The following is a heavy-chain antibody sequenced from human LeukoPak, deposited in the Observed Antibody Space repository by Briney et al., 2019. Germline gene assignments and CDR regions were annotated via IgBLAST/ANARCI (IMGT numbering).Heavy chain of an antibody. D-gene: IGHD2-21*01. V-gene: IGHV3-23*01. CDR2: ITTSGST. Sequence: GGSLRLSCATSGLTASHNVNNAMSWVRHAPGKGLEWVSGITTSGSTYYADSVKGRFTISRENSNNTLYLHMDSLRAEDTAVYYCAKAPVWNYYYGLDVWGQGTTVTVSS. J-gene: IGHJ6*02. CDR1: GLTASHNVNNA. CDR3: AKAPVWNYYYGLDV.